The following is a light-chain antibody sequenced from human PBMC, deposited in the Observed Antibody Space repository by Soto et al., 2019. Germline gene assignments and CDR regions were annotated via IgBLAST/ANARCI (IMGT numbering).Light chain of an antibody. CDR2: DAS. V-gene: IGKV1-5*01. CDR3: QQYNSYSPYT. J-gene: IGKJ2*01. CDR1: QSLSSW. Sequence: DIQMTQSPSTLSASVGDRVTITCRASQSLSSWLAWYQRKPGKAPKLLIYDASSLESGVPSRFSGSGSGTEFTLTISSLQPDDFATYYCQQYNSYSPYTFGQGTKLEIK.